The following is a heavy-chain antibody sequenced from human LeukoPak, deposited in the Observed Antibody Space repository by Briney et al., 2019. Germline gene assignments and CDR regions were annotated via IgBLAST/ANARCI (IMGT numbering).Heavy chain of an antibody. Sequence: ASVKVSCKASGYTFTSYYMHWVRQVPGQGLEWMGIINPSGGSTSYAQKFQGRVTMTRDTSTSTVYMELSSLRSEDTAVYYCARAGYYYDSSGYYSYFDYWGQGTLVTVSS. V-gene: IGHV1-46*01. CDR3: ARAGYYYDSSGYYSYFDY. CDR2: INPSGGST. D-gene: IGHD3-22*01. CDR1: GYTFTSYY. J-gene: IGHJ4*02.